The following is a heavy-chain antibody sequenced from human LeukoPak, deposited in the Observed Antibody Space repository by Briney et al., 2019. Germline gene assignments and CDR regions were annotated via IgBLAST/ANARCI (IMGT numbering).Heavy chain of an antibody. CDR3: AKDLFYDFWSGYYS. Sequence: GGSLRLSCAASGFTFSSYAMSWVRQAPGKGLEWVSAISGSGGSTYYADSVKGRFTISRDNSKNTLYLQMNSLRAEDTAVYYCAKDLFYDFWSGYYSGGQGTLVTVSS. CDR1: GFTFSSYA. D-gene: IGHD3-3*01. V-gene: IGHV3-23*01. J-gene: IGHJ4*02. CDR2: ISGSGGST.